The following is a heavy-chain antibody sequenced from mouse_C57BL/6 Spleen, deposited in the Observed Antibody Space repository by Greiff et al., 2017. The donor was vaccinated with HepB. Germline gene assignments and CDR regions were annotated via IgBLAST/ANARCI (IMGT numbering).Heavy chain of an antibody. Sequence: QVQLQQPGTELVKPGASVKLSCKASGYTFTSYWMHWVKQRPGQGLEWIGNINPSNGGTNYNETFKSKATLTVDKSSSTAYMQLSSLTSEDSAVYNCARGMIYDGYYDWFAYWGQGTLVTVSA. CDR2: INPSNGGT. V-gene: IGHV1-53*01. D-gene: IGHD2-3*01. CDR3: ARGMIYDGYYDWFAY. J-gene: IGHJ3*01. CDR1: GYTFTSYW.